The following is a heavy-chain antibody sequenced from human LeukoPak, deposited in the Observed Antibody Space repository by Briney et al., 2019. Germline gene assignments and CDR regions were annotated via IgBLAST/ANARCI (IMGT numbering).Heavy chain of an antibody. D-gene: IGHD2-15*01. CDR2: INHSGST. Sequence: SETLSPTCAVYGGSFSGYYWSWIRQPPGKGLEWIGEINHSGSTNYNPSLKSRVTISVDTSKNQFSLKLSSVTAADTAVYYCARVGYCSGGSCYRGYYYGMDVWGQGTTVTVSS. V-gene: IGHV4-34*01. J-gene: IGHJ6*02. CDR1: GGSFSGYY. CDR3: ARVGYCSGGSCYRGYYYGMDV.